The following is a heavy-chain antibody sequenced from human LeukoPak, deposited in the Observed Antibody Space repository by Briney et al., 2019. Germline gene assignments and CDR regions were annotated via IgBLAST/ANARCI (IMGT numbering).Heavy chain of an antibody. D-gene: IGHD5-18*01. V-gene: IGHV3-23*01. Sequence: GGSLRLSCAASGFTFSSFAMSWVRQAPGKGLEWVSGISGSGGSTYYADSVEGRFTISRDNSKNTLYLQMNSLRAEDTAVYYCAKTYRGYSYVGDFDYWGQGTLVTVSS. CDR1: GFTFSSFA. J-gene: IGHJ4*02. CDR2: ISGSGGST. CDR3: AKTYRGYSYVGDFDY.